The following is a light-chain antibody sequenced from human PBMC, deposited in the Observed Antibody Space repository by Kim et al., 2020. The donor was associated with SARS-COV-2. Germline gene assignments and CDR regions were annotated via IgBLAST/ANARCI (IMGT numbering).Light chain of an antibody. V-gene: IGKV3-15*01. CDR3: QQYGNSPLT. CDR1: QSTNSY. Sequence: VSRGEGAPFCLITTQSTNSYLAWYQQKPGQAPRLLIYGASSRATDIPARFSGSGSGTDFTLTISSLQSEDFAVYYCQQYGNSPLTFGGGTKVDIK. J-gene: IGKJ4*02. CDR2: GAS.